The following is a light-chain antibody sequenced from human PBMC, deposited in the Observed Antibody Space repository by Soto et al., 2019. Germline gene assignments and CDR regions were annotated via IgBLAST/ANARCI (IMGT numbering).Light chain of an antibody. V-gene: IGKV3-20*01. CDR2: GAS. Sequence: VLTQSPCPLPLSPGESATRYCRASQIVSSSYLAWYQQKPGQAPRLLIYGASSRATGIPDRFSGSGSGTDFTLTISRLEPEDFAVYYCQQYGSSLTWTFGQGTKVDI. CDR3: QQYGSSLTWT. J-gene: IGKJ1*01. CDR1: QIVSSSY.